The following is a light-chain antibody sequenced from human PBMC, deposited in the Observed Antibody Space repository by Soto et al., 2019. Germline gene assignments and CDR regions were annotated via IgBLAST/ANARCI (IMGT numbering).Light chain of an antibody. CDR1: QIIGSW. Sequence: DIQMTQSPSSVSASIGDRVTITCRASQIIGSWLAWYQQKPGKAPTLLIYAASSLQSGVPSRFSGSGSGTDFTLTITSLQAEDSATYYCPQATSFPFTFGPGTKVDIK. J-gene: IGKJ3*01. CDR2: AAS. V-gene: IGKV1-12*02. CDR3: PQATSFPFT.